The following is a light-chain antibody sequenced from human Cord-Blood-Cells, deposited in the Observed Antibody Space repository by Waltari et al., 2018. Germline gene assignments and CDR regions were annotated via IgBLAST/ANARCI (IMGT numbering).Light chain of an antibody. V-gene: IGLV2-11*01. CDR2: DFS. Sequence: QSALTQPRSVSGSPGQSVTISCTGTSRVVGGYHYVSWYQQHPGKAPKLMIYDFSKRPSGVPDRFSGSKSGNTASLTISGLQAEDEADYYCCSYAGSYTVFGGGTKLTVL. J-gene: IGLJ3*02. CDR1: SRVVGGYHY. CDR3: CSYAGSYTV.